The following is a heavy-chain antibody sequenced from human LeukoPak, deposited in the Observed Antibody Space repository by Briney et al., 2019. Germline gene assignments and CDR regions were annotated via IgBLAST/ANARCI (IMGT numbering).Heavy chain of an antibody. J-gene: IGHJ4*02. CDR1: GFTFSSYA. CDR3: AKDRIVMSGFFDY. D-gene: IGHD6-19*01. V-gene: IGHV3-23*01. CDR2: ISGRDGNT. Sequence: GGSLRLSCAASGFTFSSYAMSWVRQAPGKGLEWVSGISGRDGNTYYADSVKGRFTISRDSSKNTLYLQMISLRVEDTAIYYCAKDRIVMSGFFDYWGQGTLVTVSS.